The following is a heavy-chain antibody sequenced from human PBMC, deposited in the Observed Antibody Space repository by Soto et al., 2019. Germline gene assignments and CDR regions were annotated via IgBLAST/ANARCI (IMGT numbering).Heavy chain of an antibody. CDR3: ARAKVVSDAFDI. J-gene: IGHJ3*02. D-gene: IGHD2-15*01. CDR1: GGSISSGAYS. V-gene: IGHV4-30-2*01. Sequence: QLQLQESGSGLVKPSQTLSLTCAVSGGSISSGAYSWSWIRQAPGKGLEWIGYFYHSGSTYYNPSLKSRVTISVDRSKNQFSLKLGPVTAADRAVYYCARAKVVSDAFDIWGQGTMLTVSS. CDR2: FYHSGST.